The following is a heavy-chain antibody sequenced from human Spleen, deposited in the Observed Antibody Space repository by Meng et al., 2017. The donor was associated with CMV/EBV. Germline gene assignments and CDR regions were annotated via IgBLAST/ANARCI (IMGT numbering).Heavy chain of an antibody. D-gene: IGHD4-23*01. CDR2: ISFDGTNK. V-gene: IGHV3-30*19. Sequence: GGSLRLSCEESGFTFSGSGMHWVREAPGKGLEWVALISFDGTNKYYADSVKGRFTIPRDTSKNTLYLQMNSLRAEDSAVYYCARGSYDYGGNNFDYWGQGTLVTVSS. J-gene: IGHJ4*02. CDR1: GFTFSGSG. CDR3: ARGSYDYGGNNFDY.